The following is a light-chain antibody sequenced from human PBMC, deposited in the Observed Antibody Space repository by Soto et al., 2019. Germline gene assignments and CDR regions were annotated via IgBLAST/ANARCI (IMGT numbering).Light chain of an antibody. CDR1: QSINNW. V-gene: IGKV1-5*01. CDR2: DAS. CDR3: QQYGSSPTT. Sequence: DIQMTQSPSTLSAFLGDGVTITCRASQSINNWLAWYQQKPGKAPKILIYDASSLESGVPSRFSGSGSGTEFTLTISRLEPEDFAVYYCQQYGSSPTTFGQGTKVDIK. J-gene: IGKJ1*01.